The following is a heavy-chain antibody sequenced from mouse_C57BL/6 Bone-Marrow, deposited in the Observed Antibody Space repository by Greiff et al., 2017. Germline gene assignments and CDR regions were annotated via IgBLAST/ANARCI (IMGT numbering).Heavy chain of an antibody. J-gene: IGHJ2*01. Sequence: VQLQQSGAELVRPGASVKLSCTASGFNIKDDYMHWVKQRTGQGLEWIGEIYPRSGNTYFNEKFKGKATLTADKSSSTAYMELRSLTSEDSAVYFCARWNYGSSYENYWGQGTTLTVSS. CDR3: ARWNYGSSYENY. CDR1: GFNIKDDY. V-gene: IGHV1-81*01. D-gene: IGHD1-1*01. CDR2: IYPRSGNT.